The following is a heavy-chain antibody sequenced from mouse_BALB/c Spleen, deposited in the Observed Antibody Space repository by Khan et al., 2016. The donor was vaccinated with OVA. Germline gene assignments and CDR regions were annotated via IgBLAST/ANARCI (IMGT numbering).Heavy chain of an antibody. D-gene: IGHD1-1*01. J-gene: IGHJ2*01. CDR1: GFTFSYYR. V-gene: IGHV13-2*02. Sequence: VQLVETGGGLVRPGNSLKLSCVTSGFTFSYYRMHWLRQFPGKRLEWIAVITVKSDNSGANYAESVKGRFTISRDDSKSSVYLQMNRLRAEDTATYYWSRGGYYYGTPFDYWGQGTTLTVSS. CDR2: ITVKSDNSGA. CDR3: SRGGYYYGTPFDY.